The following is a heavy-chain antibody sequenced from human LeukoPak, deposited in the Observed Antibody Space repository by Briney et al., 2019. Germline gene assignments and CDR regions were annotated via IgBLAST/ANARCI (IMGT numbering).Heavy chain of an antibody. D-gene: IGHD3-22*01. CDR1: GFTFSNAW. Sequence: GGSLRLSCAASGFTFSNAWMSWVRQAPGKGLEWVSALSGSGGSTYYADSVKGRFIISRDNSKNTLYLQMNSLRAEDTAIYYCAKLCGWHYDSSGSYWGQGTLVTVSS. J-gene: IGHJ4*02. V-gene: IGHV3-23*01. CDR3: AKLCGWHYDSSGSY. CDR2: LSGSGGST.